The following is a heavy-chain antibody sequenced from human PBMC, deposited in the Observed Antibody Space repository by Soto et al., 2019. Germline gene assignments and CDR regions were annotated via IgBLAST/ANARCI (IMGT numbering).Heavy chain of an antibody. CDR1: GFTFRSYG. CDR2: ISSIGTTI. CDR3: ARGDSSGYYSSYYGMDV. D-gene: IGHD3-22*01. Sequence: GGSLRLSCATSGFTFRSYGMNWVRQAPGTWMEWVSYISSIGTTIYYADSVRGRFTISRDNAKNSLYLQMNSLRAEDTAVSSCARGDSSGYYSSYYGMDVWGQGTTVTVSS. V-gene: IGHV3-48*03. J-gene: IGHJ6*02.